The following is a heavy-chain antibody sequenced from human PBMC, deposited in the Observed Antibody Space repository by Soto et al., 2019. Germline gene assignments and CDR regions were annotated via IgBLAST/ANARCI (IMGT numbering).Heavy chain of an antibody. D-gene: IGHD6-19*01. CDR1: GYSISSGYY. CDR3: ARLSGWPGYYYYYGMDV. Sequence: SETLSLTCAVSGYSISSGYYWGWIRQPPGKGLEWIGSIYHSGSTYYNPPLKSRVTISVDTSKNQFSLKPSSVTAADTAVYYCARLSGWPGYYYYYGMDVWGQGTTVTVSS. J-gene: IGHJ6*02. CDR2: IYHSGST. V-gene: IGHV4-38-2*01.